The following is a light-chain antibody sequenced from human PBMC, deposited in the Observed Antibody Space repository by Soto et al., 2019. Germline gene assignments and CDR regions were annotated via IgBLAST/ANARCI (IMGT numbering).Light chain of an antibody. J-gene: IGKJ4*01. V-gene: IGKV3-15*01. CDR2: GAS. CDR3: RQYDNWPPFT. Sequence: EIVMTQSPATLSVSPGERATLSCRASQSVSSKLVWYQQKPGQSPRLLIYGASTRATDTPPRFSGSVSGTELPLTRSRRQSEDSEVYYCRQYDNWPPFTFGGGTKVEIK. CDR1: QSVSSK.